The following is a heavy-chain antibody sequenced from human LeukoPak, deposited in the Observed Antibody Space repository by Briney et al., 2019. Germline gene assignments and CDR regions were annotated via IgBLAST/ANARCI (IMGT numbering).Heavy chain of an antibody. CDR1: GGSFSGYY. Sequence: SETLSLTCAVYGGSFSGYYWSWIRQPPGKGLEWIGEINHSGSTNYNPSLKSRVTISVDTSKNQFSLKLSSVTAADTAVYYCARHRYYDFWSGPGDFDYWGQGTLVTVSS. V-gene: IGHV4-34*01. D-gene: IGHD3-3*01. CDR2: INHSGST. CDR3: ARHRYYDFWSGPGDFDY. J-gene: IGHJ4*02.